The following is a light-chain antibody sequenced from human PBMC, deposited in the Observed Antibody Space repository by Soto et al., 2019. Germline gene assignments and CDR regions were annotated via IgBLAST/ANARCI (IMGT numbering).Light chain of an antibody. Sequence: QSALTLAPSASGSPGQSVTISCTGTSSDVGGYNYVSWYQQHPGKAPKLMIHEVTKRPSGVPDRFSGSKSGNTASLTVSGLQAEDEADYYCSSYAGRNNLVFGGGTKVTVL. CDR2: EVT. CDR3: SSYAGRNNLV. J-gene: IGLJ2*01. CDR1: SSDVGGYNY. V-gene: IGLV2-8*01.